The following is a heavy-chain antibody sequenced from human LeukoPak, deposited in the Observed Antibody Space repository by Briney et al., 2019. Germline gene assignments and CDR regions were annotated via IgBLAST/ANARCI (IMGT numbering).Heavy chain of an antibody. CDR1: GFTFNNYG. Sequence: GGSLRLSCAASGFTFNNYGMHWVRQAPGKGLEWVAFIRYNGNNQYYADSVKGRFTISRDNSKNTLFLQMNSLRVEDTAVYYCANTGSYSLYWGQGTLVTVSS. CDR2: IRYNGNNQ. J-gene: IGHJ4*02. CDR3: ANTGSYSLY. V-gene: IGHV3-30*02. D-gene: IGHD1-1*01.